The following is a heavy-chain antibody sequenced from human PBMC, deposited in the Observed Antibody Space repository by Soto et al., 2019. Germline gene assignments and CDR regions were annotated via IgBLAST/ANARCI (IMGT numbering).Heavy chain of an antibody. CDR2: IWYDGSIK. Sequence: GGSLRLSCVASGFAFSTYGIHWVRQAPGKGLEWVAVIWYDGSIKYYADSVKGRFTISRDNSKNTLYLQMNSLRADDTAVYYCVKGEYYYDGSAYYPFDYWGQGRMVTVSS. V-gene: IGHV3-33*06. CDR1: GFAFSTYG. CDR3: VKGEYYYDGSAYYPFDY. D-gene: IGHD3-22*01. J-gene: IGHJ4*02.